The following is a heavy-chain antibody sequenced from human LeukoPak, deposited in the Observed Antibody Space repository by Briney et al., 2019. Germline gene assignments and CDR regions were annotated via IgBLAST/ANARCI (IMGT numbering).Heavy chain of an antibody. CDR1: GYTFTSYG. V-gene: IGHV1-18*01. CDR3: ARVRSITMVRGVSWFDP. CDR2: ISAYNGNT. D-gene: IGHD3-10*01. Sequence: ASVKVFCKPSGYTFTSYGISWVRQAPGQGLEWMGWISAYNGNTNYAQKLQGRVTMTTDTSTSTAYMELRSLRSDDTAVYYCARVRSITMVRGVSWFDPWGQGTLVTVSS. J-gene: IGHJ5*02.